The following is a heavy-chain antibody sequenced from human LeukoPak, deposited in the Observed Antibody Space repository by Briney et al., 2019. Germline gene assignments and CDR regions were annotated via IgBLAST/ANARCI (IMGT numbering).Heavy chain of an antibody. CDR2: IYYSGST. Sequence: SETLSLTCTVSGGSISSYYWGWIRQPPGKGLEWIGSIYYSGSTYYNPSLKSRVTISVDTSKNQFSLKLSSVTAADTAVYYCARTDYGDYWYFDLWGRGTLVTVSS. CDR3: ARTDYGDYWYFDL. D-gene: IGHD4-17*01. CDR1: GGSISSYY. V-gene: IGHV4-39*01. J-gene: IGHJ2*01.